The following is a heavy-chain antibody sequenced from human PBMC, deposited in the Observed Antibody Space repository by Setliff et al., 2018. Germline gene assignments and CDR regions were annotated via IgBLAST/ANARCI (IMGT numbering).Heavy chain of an antibody. CDR3: VRSSAPQVVLAADFDF. Sequence: SVKVSCKASGDSFSNYAISWVRQAPGQGLEWMGGIIPMFGTPAYTQKFQDRVTITTDESATTVYMELQSLRSDDTAVYYCVRSSAPQVVLAADFDFWGQGTPVTSPQ. CDR2: IIPMFGTP. CDR1: GDSFSNYA. V-gene: IGHV1-69*05. J-gene: IGHJ4*02. D-gene: IGHD6-19*01.